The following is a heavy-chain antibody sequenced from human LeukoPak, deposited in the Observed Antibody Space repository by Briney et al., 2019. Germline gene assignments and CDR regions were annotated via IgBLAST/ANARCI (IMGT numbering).Heavy chain of an antibody. CDR3: ARGALDFDY. Sequence: PGGSLRLSCAASGFTFSSYSMNWVRQAPGKGLEWVSYISSSSSTIYYADSVKGRFTISRDNAKNSLYLHMNSLKDEDTAVYYCARGALDFDYWGQGTLVTVSS. J-gene: IGHJ4*02. CDR2: ISSSSSTI. V-gene: IGHV3-48*02. CDR1: GFTFSSYS.